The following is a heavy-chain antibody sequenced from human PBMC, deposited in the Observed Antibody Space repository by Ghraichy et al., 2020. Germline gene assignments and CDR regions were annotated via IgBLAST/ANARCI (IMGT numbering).Heavy chain of an antibody. J-gene: IGHJ4*02. D-gene: IGHD6-13*01. CDR2: IFYSGST. Sequence: SETLSLTCAVSGGSIRSYSWNWIRQSPDKGLEWIGYIFYSGSTNYNPSLKSRVTISVDTTNNQLSLKLSSVTAADTAVYYCATMRESWEAAADYFFDYWCQGTLVTVSS. V-gene: IGHV4-59*03. CDR1: GGSIRSYS. CDR3: ATMRESWEAAADYFFDY.